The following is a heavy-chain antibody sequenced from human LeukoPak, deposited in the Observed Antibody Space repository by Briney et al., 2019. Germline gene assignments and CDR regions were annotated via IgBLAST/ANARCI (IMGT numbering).Heavy chain of an antibody. D-gene: IGHD3-3*01. CDR1: GGSISSYY. V-gene: IGHV4-59*08. CDR2: IYYSGST. CDR3: ARGVGWEWLTGPLSSGYYFDY. J-gene: IGHJ4*02. Sequence: SETLSLTCTVSGGSISSYYWSWIRQPPGKGLEWIGYIYYSGSTNYNPSLKSRVTISVDTSKNQFSLKLSSVTAADTAVYYCARGVGWEWLTGPLSSGYYFDYWGQGTLVTVSS.